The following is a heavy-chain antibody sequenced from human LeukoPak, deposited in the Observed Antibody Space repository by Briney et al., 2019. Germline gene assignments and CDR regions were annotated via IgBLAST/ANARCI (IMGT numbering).Heavy chain of an antibody. CDR2: IRGDGTTK. D-gene: IGHD5-24*01. Sequence: GGSLRLSCVGSGPTFSGFEMNWVRQAPGKGLEWVSHIRGDGTTKSYADSVKGRFTISRDNAKNSLYLQVNSLRAEDTAIYYCARRFRDWGQGTLVTVSS. V-gene: IGHV3-48*03. J-gene: IGHJ4*02. CDR1: GPTFSGFE. CDR3: ARRFRD.